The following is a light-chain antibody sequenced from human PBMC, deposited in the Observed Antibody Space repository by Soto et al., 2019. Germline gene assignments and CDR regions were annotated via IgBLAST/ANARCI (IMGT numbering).Light chain of an antibody. CDR1: QSVSLS. J-gene: IGKJ1*01. V-gene: IGKV3-11*01. CDR2: DAS. CDR3: QERTNWPPWT. Sequence: EIVLTQSPATLSWSPGGRATLSCGASQSVSLSLAWYQHKPGQTPRLLIYDASKRASGIPARFSGSGSGTDFTLAISSLEPEDFAVYYCQERTNWPPWTFDQGTKVEI.